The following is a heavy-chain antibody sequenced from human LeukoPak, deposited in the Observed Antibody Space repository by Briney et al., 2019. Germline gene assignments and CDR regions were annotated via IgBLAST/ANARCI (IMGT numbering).Heavy chain of an antibody. CDR3: AKGMGLAHYYFYGMDV. CDR2: IGGGDGSI. Sequence: GGSLRLSCAASGFTFSNFAVNWVRPAPGKGLEWVSVIGGGDGSIYYADSVKGRFTISRDNSKNTLYLQITSLRAEDAAIYYCAKGMGLAHYYFYGMDVWGQGTTVTVSS. D-gene: IGHD6-19*01. J-gene: IGHJ6*02. CDR1: GFTFSNFA. V-gene: IGHV3-23*01.